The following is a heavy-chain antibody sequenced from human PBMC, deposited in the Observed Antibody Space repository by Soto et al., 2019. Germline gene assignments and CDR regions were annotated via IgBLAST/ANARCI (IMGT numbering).Heavy chain of an antibody. Sequence: SETLSLTCTVSGGSISSYYWSWIRQPPGKGLVWIGYIYYSGSTNYNPSLKSRVTISVDTSKNQFSLKLSSVTAADTAVYYCARVVVVAASYYFDYWGQGTLVTVSS. V-gene: IGHV4-59*01. CDR2: IYYSGST. J-gene: IGHJ4*02. CDR1: GGSISSYY. CDR3: ARVVVVAASYYFDY. D-gene: IGHD2-15*01.